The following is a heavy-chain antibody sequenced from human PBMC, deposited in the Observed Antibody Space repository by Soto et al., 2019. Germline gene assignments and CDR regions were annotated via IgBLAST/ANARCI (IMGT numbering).Heavy chain of an antibody. CDR3: ARDPPDFNSGFDS. J-gene: IGHJ4*02. CDR1: GDSVSNNGAS. CDR2: AYYRSRWQF. Sequence: SQTLSLTCAICGDSVSNNGASWNWIRQSPSRGLEWLGRAYYRSRWQFDYATSVRSRITINPDTSKNQFSLQLNSVTPDDTAVYYCARDPPDFNSGFDSSGRRSLVAVCS. D-gene: IGHD1-26*01. V-gene: IGHV6-1*01.